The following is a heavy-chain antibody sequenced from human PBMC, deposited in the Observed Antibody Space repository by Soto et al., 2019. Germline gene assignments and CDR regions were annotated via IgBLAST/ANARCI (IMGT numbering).Heavy chain of an antibody. CDR3: ARERPYSSSWYHDY. V-gene: IGHV4-34*01. D-gene: IGHD6-13*01. Sequence: SLPWFLCGGCFSDFYWSWIRQPPGKGLEWIGEINHSGSTNYNPSLKSRVTISVDTSKNQFSLKLSSVTAADTAVYYCARERPYSSSWYHDYWGQGTLVAVS. CDR1: GGCFSDFY. CDR2: INHSGST. J-gene: IGHJ4*02.